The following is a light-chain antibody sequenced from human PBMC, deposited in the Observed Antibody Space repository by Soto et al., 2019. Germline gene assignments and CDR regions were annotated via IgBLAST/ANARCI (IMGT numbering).Light chain of an antibody. CDR3: QSYDSSLSGWKV. J-gene: IGLJ2*01. CDR2: GSS. V-gene: IGLV1-40*01. Sequence: QSVRTQPPSVSGAPGQRVTISCTGSSSNIGAGYDVHWYQQLPGTAPKLLIYGSSNRPSGVPDRFSGSKSGTSASLAITGLQAEDEADYYCQSYDSSLSGWKVFGGGTKLTVL. CDR1: SSNIGAGYD.